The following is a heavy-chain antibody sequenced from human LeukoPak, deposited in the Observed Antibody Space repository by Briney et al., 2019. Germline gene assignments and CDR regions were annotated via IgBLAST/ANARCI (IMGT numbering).Heavy chain of an antibody. V-gene: IGHV3-21*01. CDR3: AKDEVGRGFYDYVWGSYRYGFDY. CDR1: GFTFSSYS. CDR2: ISSSSSYI. D-gene: IGHD3-16*02. Sequence: PGGSLRLSCAASGFTFSSYSMNWVRQAPGKGLEWVSSISSSSSYIYYADSVKGRFTISRDNAKNSLYLQMNSLRAEDTAVYYCAKDEVGRGFYDYVWGSYRYGFDYWGQGTLVTVSS. J-gene: IGHJ4*02.